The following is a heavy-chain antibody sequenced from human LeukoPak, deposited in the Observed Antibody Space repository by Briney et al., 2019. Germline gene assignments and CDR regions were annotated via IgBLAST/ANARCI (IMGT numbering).Heavy chain of an antibody. V-gene: IGHV3-23*01. CDR3: AKILERELQYYYYGMDV. J-gene: IGHJ6*02. CDR1: GFTFNSYA. D-gene: IGHD5-24*01. CDR2: ISTTGDRT. Sequence: GGSLRLSCAASGFTFNSYAMIWVRRAPGKGLESISSISTTGDRTYYADSVKGRFAISRDNSKNTLYLQMNSLRAEDTAVYYCAKILERELQYYYYGMDVWGQGTSVTVSS.